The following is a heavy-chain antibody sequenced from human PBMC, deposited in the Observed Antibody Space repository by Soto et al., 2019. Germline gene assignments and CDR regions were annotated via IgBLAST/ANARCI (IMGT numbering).Heavy chain of an antibody. CDR3: ARNLDYGDYVGLDY. J-gene: IGHJ4*02. Sequence: SETLSLTCTVSGGSIGSGGYYWSWIRQHPGKGLEWIGYIYYSGSTYYNPSLKSRVTISVDTSKNQFSLKLSSVTAADTAVYYCARNLDYGDYVGLDYWGQGTLVIVSS. V-gene: IGHV4-31*03. CDR2: IYYSGST. D-gene: IGHD4-17*01. CDR1: GGSIGSGGYY.